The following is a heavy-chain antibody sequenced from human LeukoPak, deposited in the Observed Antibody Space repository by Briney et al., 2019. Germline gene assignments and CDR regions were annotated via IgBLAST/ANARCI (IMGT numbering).Heavy chain of an antibody. CDR3: AKGANYDFWSGYYSPAYYFDY. D-gene: IGHD3-3*01. Sequence: GGSLRLSCAASGFTFSSYAMSWVRQAPGKGLEWVSAISGSGGSTYYADSVKGRFTISRDNSKNTLYLQMNSLRAEDTAVYYRAKGANYDFWSGYYSPAYYFDYWGQGTLVTVSS. J-gene: IGHJ4*02. CDR1: GFTFSSYA. CDR2: ISGSGGST. V-gene: IGHV3-23*01.